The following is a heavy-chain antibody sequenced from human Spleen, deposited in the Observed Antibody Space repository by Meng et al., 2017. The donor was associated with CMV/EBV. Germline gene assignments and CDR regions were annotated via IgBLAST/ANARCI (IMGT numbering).Heavy chain of an antibody. J-gene: IGHJ4*02. CDR1: GFSLSTSGVG. CDR2: IYWDDDK. V-gene: IGHV2-5*02. Sequence: ITLKESSPPLAQPPQTLTLSCTFSGFSLSTSGVGVGWIRQPPGKALEWLALIYWDDDKRYSPSLKSRLTITKDTSKNQVVLTMTNMDPVDTATYYCAHRRREEFDYWGQGTLVTVSS. CDR3: AHRRREEFDY.